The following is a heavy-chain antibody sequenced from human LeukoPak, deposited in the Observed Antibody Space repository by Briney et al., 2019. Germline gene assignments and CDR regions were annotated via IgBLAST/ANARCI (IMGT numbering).Heavy chain of an antibody. D-gene: IGHD6-13*01. V-gene: IGHV3-21*01. CDR3: ARGATYSSPPYYFDY. J-gene: IGHJ4*02. CDR2: ISSSSSYM. Sequence: GGSLRLSCAASGFTFSSYSMNWVRQAPGKGLEWVSSISSSSSYMYYADSVKGRFTISRDNAKNSLYLQMNSLRAEDTAVYYCARGATYSSPPYYFDYWGQGTLVTVSS. CDR1: GFTFSSYS.